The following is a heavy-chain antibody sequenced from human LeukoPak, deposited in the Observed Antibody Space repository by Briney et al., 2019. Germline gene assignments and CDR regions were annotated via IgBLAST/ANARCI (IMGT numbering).Heavy chain of an antibody. J-gene: IGHJ6*03. CDR3: ARVRREYSSSWYYYYYYMDV. Sequence: SETLSLTCAVYGGSFSGYYWSWIRQPPGKGLEWIGEINHSGSTNYNPSLKSRVTISLGTSKNQFSLKLSSVTAADTAVYYCARVRREYSSSWYYYYYYMDVWGKGTTVTVSS. V-gene: IGHV4-34*01. CDR1: GGSFSGYY. CDR2: INHSGST. D-gene: IGHD6-13*01.